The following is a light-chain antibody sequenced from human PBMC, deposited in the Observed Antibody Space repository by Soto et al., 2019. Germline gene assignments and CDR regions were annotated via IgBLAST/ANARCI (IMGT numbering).Light chain of an antibody. Sequence: AIRITQSPSSFSASTGDRVTITCRASQGISSYLAWYQQKPGRAPDVLIYSASTRRSGVPSRFSGSGSGTDFTLTISSLESEDFAVYYCQQRANWPPVTSAQRARLEI. J-gene: IGKJ5*01. CDR3: QQRANWPPVT. CDR2: SAS. V-gene: IGKV1-8*01. CDR1: QGISSY.